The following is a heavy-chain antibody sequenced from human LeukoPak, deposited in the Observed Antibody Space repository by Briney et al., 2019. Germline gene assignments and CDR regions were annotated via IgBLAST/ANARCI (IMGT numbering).Heavy chain of an antibody. V-gene: IGHV3-30*03. CDR2: ISYDGTNE. J-gene: IGHJ4*02. CDR1: GLTFNNYV. D-gene: IGHD2-15*01. Sequence: GGSLRLSCAASGLTFNNYVMNWVRQAPGKGLEWVASISYDGTNEYYADSVKGRFTISRDNSKNTLYLQMNSLRAEDTAVYYCARGDCSGGSCYSSSTFDYWGQGTLVTVSS. CDR3: ARGDCSGGSCYSSSTFDY.